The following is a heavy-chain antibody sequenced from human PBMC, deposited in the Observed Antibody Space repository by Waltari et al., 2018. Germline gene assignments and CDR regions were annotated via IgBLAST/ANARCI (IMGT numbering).Heavy chain of an antibody. D-gene: IGHD2-2*03. CDR3: AKVSRGLDPGPDAFDI. Sequence: QVQLVESGGGVVQPGRSLRLSCAASGFTFSSYGMHWVRQAPGKGLEWVAVIWYDGSNKYYADSVKGRFTISRDNSKNTLYLQMNSLRAEDTAMYYCAKVSRGLDPGPDAFDIWGQGTMVTVSS. CDR2: IWYDGSNK. V-gene: IGHV3-30*18. J-gene: IGHJ3*02. CDR1: GFTFSSYG.